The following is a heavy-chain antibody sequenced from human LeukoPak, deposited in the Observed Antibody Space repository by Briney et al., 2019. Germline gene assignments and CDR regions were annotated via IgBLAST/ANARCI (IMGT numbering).Heavy chain of an antibody. V-gene: IGHV4-59*01. J-gene: IGHJ6*03. CDR1: GGSISSYY. CDR3: AREAGGDYYYYYYMDV. CDR2: IYYSGST. Sequence: SETLSLTCTVSGGSISSYYWSWIRQPPGKGLEWIGYIYYSGSTNYNPSLKSRVTRSGDTSKNQFSLKLSSVTAADTAVYYCAREAGGDYYYYYYMDVWGKGTTVTVSS. D-gene: IGHD6-19*01.